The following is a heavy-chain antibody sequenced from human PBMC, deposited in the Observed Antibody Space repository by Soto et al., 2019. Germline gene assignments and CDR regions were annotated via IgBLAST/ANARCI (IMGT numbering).Heavy chain of an antibody. V-gene: IGHV1-69*01. CDR2: FIPVYRTL. CDR1: GGSFGNSA. CDR3: ATGVIWIGFFTVDS. Sequence: QEQLVQSGAEVKEPGSSVKISCKASGGSFGNSAINWVRQTPGQGLERVGGFIPVYRTLNFAQKFQGRVTITADESSGTAYLTLRSLASNDTAVYYCATGVIWIGFFTVDSWGQGTRVTVSS. D-gene: IGHD3-3*01. J-gene: IGHJ4*02.